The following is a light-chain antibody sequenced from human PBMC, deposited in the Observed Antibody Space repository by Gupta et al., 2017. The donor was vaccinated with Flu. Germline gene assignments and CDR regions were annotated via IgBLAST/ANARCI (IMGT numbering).Light chain of an antibody. CDR3: QQLNTYPQT. J-gene: IGKJ1*01. CDR2: AAS. Sequence: DIQLTQSPSFLSASVGDRVTITCRASQGISSYLAWYQQKPGKAPKLLIYAASTLQSGVPSRFSGSGSGTEFTLTISRLQPEDSASYYCQQLNTYPQTFGQGTKVEIK. V-gene: IGKV1-9*01. CDR1: QGISSY.